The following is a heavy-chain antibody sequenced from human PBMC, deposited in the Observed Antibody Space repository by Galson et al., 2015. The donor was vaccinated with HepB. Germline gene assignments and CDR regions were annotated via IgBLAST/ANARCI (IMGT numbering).Heavy chain of an antibody. J-gene: IGHJ5*02. V-gene: IGHV6-1*01. CDR1: GDSVSSNSAA. CDR3: ARDRPPFFGGVGRFDP. CDR2: TYYRSKWYN. D-gene: IGHD3-3*01. Sequence: CAISGDSVSSNSAAWNWIRQSPSRGLEWLGRTYYRSKWYNDYAVSVKSRITINPDTSKNQFSLQLNSVTPEDTAVYYCARDRPPFFGGVGRFDPWGQGTLVTVSS.